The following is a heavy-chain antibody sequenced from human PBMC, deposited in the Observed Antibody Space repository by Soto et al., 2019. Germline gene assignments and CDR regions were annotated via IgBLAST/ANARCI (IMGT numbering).Heavy chain of an antibody. CDR1: GGSISSSSYY. CDR3: ARLGAAVAGTLDY. D-gene: IGHD6-19*01. Sequence: TSETLSLTCTVSGGSISSSSYYWGWIRQPPGKGLEWIGSIYYSGSTYYNPSLKSRVTISVDTSKNQFSLKLSSVTAADTAVYYCARLGAAVAGTLDYWGQGTLVTVSS. J-gene: IGHJ4*02. V-gene: IGHV4-39*01. CDR2: IYYSGST.